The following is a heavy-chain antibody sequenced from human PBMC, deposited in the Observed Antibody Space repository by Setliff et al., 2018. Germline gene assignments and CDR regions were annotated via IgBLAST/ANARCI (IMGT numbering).Heavy chain of an antibody. Sequence: SETLSLTCTVSGGSLRGNAIFWGWIRQPPGKGLEWIGSIYYTGDPYYNPSLKSRVTMSVDTSRNQLSLKLTSVTAADTAVYYCARHVGSRSRGYNYYYYYMDVWGKGATVTVSS. CDR3: ARHVGSRSRGYNYYYYYMDV. CDR1: GGSLRGNAIF. J-gene: IGHJ6*03. D-gene: IGHD3-10*01. CDR2: IYYTGDP. V-gene: IGHV4-39*01.